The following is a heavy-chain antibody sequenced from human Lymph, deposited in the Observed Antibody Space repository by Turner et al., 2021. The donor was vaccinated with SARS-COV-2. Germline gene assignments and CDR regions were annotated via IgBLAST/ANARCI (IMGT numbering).Heavy chain of an antibody. Sequence: EVQLLESGGGLVQPGGSLRLSCAASGFTFSSYGMSWVRQAPGKGLEWVSAISGSGGSTYYADSVKGRFTISRDNSKTTLYLQMNSLRAEDTAVYYCANLYSSSAAGDPWGQGTLVTVSS. J-gene: IGHJ5*02. CDR1: GFTFSSYG. D-gene: IGHD6-6*01. CDR3: ANLYSSSAAGDP. CDR2: ISGSGGST. V-gene: IGHV3-23*01.